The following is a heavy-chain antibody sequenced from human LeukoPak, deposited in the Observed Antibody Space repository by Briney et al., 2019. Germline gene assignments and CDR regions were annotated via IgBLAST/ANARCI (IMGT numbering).Heavy chain of an antibody. CDR2: ISGSGGST. V-gene: IGHV3-23*01. D-gene: IGHD2-2*01. CDR1: GFTFSSYA. Sequence: TGGSLRLSCAASGFTFSSYAMNWVRQAPGKGLEWVSAISGSGGSTYYADSVKGRFTISRDNSKNTLYLQMNSLRYDDTAVYYCARASVPAAIPNWFDPWGQGTLVTVSS. J-gene: IGHJ5*02. CDR3: ARASVPAAIPNWFDP.